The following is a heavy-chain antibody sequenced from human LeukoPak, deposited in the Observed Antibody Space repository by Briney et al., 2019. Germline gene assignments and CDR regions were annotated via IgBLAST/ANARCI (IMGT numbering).Heavy chain of an antibody. CDR2: INPNSGGT. CDR1: GYTFTGYY. Sequence: ASVKVSCKASGYTFTGYYMHWVRQAPGQGLEWMGWINPNSGGTNYAQKFQGRVTMTRDTSISTAYMELSRLRSDDTAVYYCARVQYDYVWGSHRYLFDYWGQGTLVTVSS. CDR3: ARVQYDYVWGSHRYLFDY. J-gene: IGHJ4*02. D-gene: IGHD3-16*02. V-gene: IGHV1-2*02.